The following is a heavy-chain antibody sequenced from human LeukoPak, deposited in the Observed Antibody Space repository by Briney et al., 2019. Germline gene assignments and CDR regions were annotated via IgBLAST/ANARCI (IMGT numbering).Heavy chain of an antibody. CDR3: ARERKITIFGVACDY. V-gene: IGHV1-2*06. D-gene: IGHD3-3*01. CDR1: GYTFTGYY. CDR2: INPNGGGT. J-gene: IGHJ4*02. Sequence: ASVKVSRKASGYTFTGYYMHWVRQAPGQGLEWMGRINPNGGGTNYAQKFQGRVTMTSDTSISTAYMELSRLRSDDTAVYYCARERKITIFGVACDYWGQGTLVTVSS.